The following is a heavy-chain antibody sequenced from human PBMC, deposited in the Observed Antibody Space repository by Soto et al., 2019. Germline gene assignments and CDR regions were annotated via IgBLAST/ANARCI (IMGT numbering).Heavy chain of an antibody. CDR2: IDHSGYT. D-gene: IGHD3-3*01. CDR1: GGSFNSGGYY. Sequence: QVQLQESGPGLVKPSETLSLTCTVSGGSFNSGGYYWSWIRQHPGKGLEWLGYIDHSGYTFYNPSLQSRIILSMDTSKNQFSLKLSSATAADTAVYFCARKQAGFFYGIDYWGQGTLVTVSS. CDR3: ARKQAGFFYGIDY. V-gene: IGHV4-31*03. J-gene: IGHJ4*02.